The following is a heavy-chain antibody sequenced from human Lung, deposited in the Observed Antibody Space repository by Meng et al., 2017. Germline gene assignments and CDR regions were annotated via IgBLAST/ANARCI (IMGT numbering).Heavy chain of an antibody. D-gene: IGHD4-11*01. CDR1: CGSFSDYY. CDR3: ARGPTTMAHDFDY. CDR2: INHSGST. V-gene: IGHV4-34*01. J-gene: IGHJ4*02. Sequence: HVQLLQGGAGLVKASEPLSLLNVFCCGSFSDYYWSWFRQPPGKGLEWIGEINHSGSTNYNPSLESRATISVDTSQNNLSLKLSSVTAADSAVYYCARGPTTMAHDFDYWGQGTLVTVSS.